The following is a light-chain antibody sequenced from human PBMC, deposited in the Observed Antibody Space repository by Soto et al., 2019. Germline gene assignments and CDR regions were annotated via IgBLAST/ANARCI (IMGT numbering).Light chain of an antibody. V-gene: IGKV4-1*01. CDR3: HQYYIPPLT. Sequence: DIVMTQSPDSLAVSLGERATISCRSSQSLSYNSNNRTRLAWYQQRPGQSPKLLIYWASTRESGVPDRFSGSGYGTVFTLTISRLQAADVAVYYCHQYYIPPLTFGPGTKVD. CDR1: QSLSYNSNNRTR. CDR2: WAS. J-gene: IGKJ3*01.